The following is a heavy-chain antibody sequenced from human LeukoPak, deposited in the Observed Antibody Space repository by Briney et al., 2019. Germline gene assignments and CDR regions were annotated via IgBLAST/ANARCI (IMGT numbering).Heavy chain of an antibody. CDR3: ARVPGGTQSSI. D-gene: IGHD6-13*01. Sequence: GASVKTSCKASGGTFSSYAISWVRQAPGQGLEWMGGIIPIFGTANYAQKFQGRVTITADESTSTAYMELSSLRSEDTAVYYCARVPGGTQSSIWGQGTMVTVSS. J-gene: IGHJ3*02. V-gene: IGHV1-69*13. CDR1: GGTFSSYA. CDR2: IIPIFGTA.